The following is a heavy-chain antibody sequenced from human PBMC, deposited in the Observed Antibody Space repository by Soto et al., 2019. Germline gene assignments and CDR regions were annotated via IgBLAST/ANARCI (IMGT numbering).Heavy chain of an antibody. J-gene: IGHJ4*02. CDR2: INHSGST. CDR1: GGSFSGYY. D-gene: IGHD2-21*02. V-gene: IGHV4-34*01. CDR3: AGPSSDCGGDCYYFDY. Sequence: SETLSLTCALYGGSFSGYYWSWIRQPPGKGLEWIGEINHSGSTNYNPSLKSRVTISVDTSKNKFSLKMSSVTAADTAVYYCAGPSSDCGGDCYYFDYWGQGALVTVSS.